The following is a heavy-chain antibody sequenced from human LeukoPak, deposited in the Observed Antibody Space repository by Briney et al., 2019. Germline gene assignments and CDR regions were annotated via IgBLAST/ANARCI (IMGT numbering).Heavy chain of an antibody. CDR1: GGSISSGDYY. J-gene: IGHJ5*02. D-gene: IGHD3-3*01. CDR3: ATFFWSGLNWFDP. V-gene: IGHV4-30-4*08. CDR2: IYYSGST. Sequence: SETLSLTCTVSGGSISSGDYYWSWIRQPPGKGLEWIGYIYYSGSTYYNPSLKSRVTISVDTSKNQFSLKLSSVTAADTAVYYCATFFWSGLNWFDPRGQGTLVTVSS.